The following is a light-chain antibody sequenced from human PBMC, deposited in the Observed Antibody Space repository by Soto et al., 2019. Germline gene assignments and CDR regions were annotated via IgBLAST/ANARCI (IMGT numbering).Light chain of an antibody. CDR2: RVS. V-gene: IGKV2-30*01. J-gene: IGKJ2*01. Sequence: EVVLTQSPLSLPVTLGQPASISCKSSQSLIYSDGDTYLNWFQQRPGHSPRRLIYRVSNRDSGVPDRFSGSGSGTKFTLQISRVEADDVGVYYCMQGAHLYTFGQGTKLEIK. CDR1: QSLIYSDGDTY. CDR3: MQGAHLYT.